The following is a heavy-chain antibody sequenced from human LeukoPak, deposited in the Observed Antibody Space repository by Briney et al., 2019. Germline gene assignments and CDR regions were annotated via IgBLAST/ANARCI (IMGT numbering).Heavy chain of an antibody. CDR1: GYTFTSYA. CDR3: ASLGTNWGSGYFDY. D-gene: IGHD7-27*01. Sequence: ASVKVSCKASGYTFTSYAMNWVRQAPGQGLEWMGWINTNTGNPTYAQGFTGRFVFSLDTSVSTAYLQISSLKAEDTAVYYCASLGTNWGSGYFDYWGQGTLVTVSS. V-gene: IGHV7-4-1*02. J-gene: IGHJ4*02. CDR2: INTNTGNP.